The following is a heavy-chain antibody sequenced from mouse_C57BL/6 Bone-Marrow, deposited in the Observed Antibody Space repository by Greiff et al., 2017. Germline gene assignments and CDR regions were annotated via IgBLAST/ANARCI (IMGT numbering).Heavy chain of an antibody. D-gene: IGHD3-2*02. Sequence: DVMLVESGGGLVQPGESLKLSCESNEYEFPSHDMSWVRKTPEKRLELVAAINSDGGSPYYPDTMERRIIISRDNTKKTLYLQMSSMRSEDTAMYYCAIHEGDSSCYWFAYWGQVTLVTVSA. CDR1: EYEFPSHD. CDR2: INSDGGSP. CDR3: AIHEGDSSCYWFAY. V-gene: IGHV5-2*03. J-gene: IGHJ3*01.